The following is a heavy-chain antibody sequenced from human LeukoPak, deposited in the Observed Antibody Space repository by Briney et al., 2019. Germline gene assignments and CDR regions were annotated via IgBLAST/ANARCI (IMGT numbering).Heavy chain of an antibody. CDR2: INHSGST. CDR1: GGSFSGYF. V-gene: IGHV4-34*01. D-gene: IGHD1-26*01. J-gene: IGHJ4*02. Sequence: SETLSLTCAVYGGSFSGYFWSWIRQPPGKGLEWIGEINHSGSTNYNPSLKSRVTISVDTSKNQFSLKLSSVTAADTAVYYCARGPPRSGSYRDYWGQGTLVTVSS. CDR3: ARGPPRSGSYRDY.